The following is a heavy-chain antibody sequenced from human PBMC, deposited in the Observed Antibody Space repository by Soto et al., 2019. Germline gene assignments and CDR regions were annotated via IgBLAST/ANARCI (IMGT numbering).Heavy chain of an antibody. J-gene: IGHJ6*02. D-gene: IGHD2-15*01. V-gene: IGHV5-10-1*01. Sequence: PGESLKISCQGAGYSFTSYWISWVRQMPGKGLEWMGRIDPSDSYTNYSPSFQGHVTISADKSISTAYLQWSSLKASDTAMYYCARRGGGSHLGGMDVWGQGTTVTVSS. CDR1: GYSFTSYW. CDR2: IDPSDSYT. CDR3: ARRGGGSHLGGMDV.